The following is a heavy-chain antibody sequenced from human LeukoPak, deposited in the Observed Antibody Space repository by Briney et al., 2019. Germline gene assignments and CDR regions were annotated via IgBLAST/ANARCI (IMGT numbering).Heavy chain of an antibody. V-gene: IGHV3-72*01. CDR3: ARDRHTSLDY. J-gene: IGHJ4*02. D-gene: IGHD3-16*02. Sequence: GGSLRLSCAASGFRFSDYYMDWVRQAPGKGLEWIGRIKSQARSYSTEYAASVKGRFTISRDDSKNSLYLQMNSFKTEDTAVYYCARDRHTSLDYWGQGTLVTVSS. CDR2: IKSQARSYST. CDR1: GFRFSDYY.